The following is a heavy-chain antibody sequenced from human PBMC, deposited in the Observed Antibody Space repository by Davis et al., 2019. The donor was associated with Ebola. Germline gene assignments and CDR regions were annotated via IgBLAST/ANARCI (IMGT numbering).Heavy chain of an antibody. J-gene: IGHJ4*02. V-gene: IGHV3-23*01. Sequence: GESLKISCAASGFTFSSYWMRWVRQAPGKGLEWVSAISGSGGSTYYADSVKGRFTISRDNSKNTLYLQMNSLRAEDTAMYFCARDGRFHWMVRPTPIDYWGRGTLVTVSS. CDR2: ISGSGGST. CDR3: ARDGRFHWMVRPTPIDY. CDR1: GFTFSSYW. D-gene: IGHD3-9*01.